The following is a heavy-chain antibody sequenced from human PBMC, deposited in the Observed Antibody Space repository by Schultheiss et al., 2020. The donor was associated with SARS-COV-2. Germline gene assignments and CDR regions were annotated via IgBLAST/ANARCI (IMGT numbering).Heavy chain of an antibody. D-gene: IGHD1-14*01. CDR2: ISYDGSNK. CDR1: GFTFSSYG. J-gene: IGHJ4*02. CDR3: AKLVGTAEPAFDY. Sequence: GESLKISCAASGFTFSSYGMHWVRQAPGKGLEWVAVISYDGSNKYYADSVKGRFTISRDNSKNTLYLQMNSLRAEDTAVYYCAKLVGTAEPAFDYWGQGTLVTVSS. V-gene: IGHV3-30-3*02.